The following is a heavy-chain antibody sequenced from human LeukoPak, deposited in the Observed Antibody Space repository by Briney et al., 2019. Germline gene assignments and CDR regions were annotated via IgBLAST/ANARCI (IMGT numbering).Heavy chain of an antibody. CDR3: AKATLGYCSSTSCYIYY. Sequence: GGSLRLSCAASGFTFGDYDMHWVRQAPGKGLKWVSGISWSSGSIGYADSVKGRFTISRDNAKNSLYLQMNSLRAEDTALYYCAKATLGYCSSTSCYIYYWGQGTLVTASS. D-gene: IGHD2-2*02. CDR2: ISWSSGSI. V-gene: IGHV3-9*01. J-gene: IGHJ4*02. CDR1: GFTFGDYD.